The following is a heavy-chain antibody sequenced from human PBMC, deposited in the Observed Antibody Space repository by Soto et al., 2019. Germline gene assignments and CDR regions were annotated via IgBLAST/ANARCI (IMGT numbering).Heavy chain of an antibody. CDR1: GGSISSCNW. Sequence: PSETLSLTCAVSGGSISSCNWWSWVRQPPGKGLEWIGEIYHSGSTNYNPSLKSRVTISVDKSKNQFSLKLSSVTAADTAVYYCARDILTGYYSSWFDPWGQGTLVPVSS. V-gene: IGHV4-4*02. D-gene: IGHD3-9*01. CDR3: ARDILTGYYSSWFDP. J-gene: IGHJ5*02. CDR2: IYHSGST.